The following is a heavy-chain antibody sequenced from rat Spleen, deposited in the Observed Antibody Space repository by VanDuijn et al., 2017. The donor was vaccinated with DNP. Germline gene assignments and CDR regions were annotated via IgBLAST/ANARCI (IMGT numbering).Heavy chain of an antibody. CDR2: ISTSGGST. Sequence: EVRLVESGGALVQPGRSLKLSCAASGFTFSNYDMAWVRQAPTKGLEWVASISTSGGSTYYRDSVKGRFTVSRDNAKSTLYLQMNSLRSEDTATYYCARGGYPGFWGPGTMVTVSS. CDR1: GFTFSNYD. D-gene: IGHD1-4*01. J-gene: IGHJ1*01. CDR3: ARGGYPGF. V-gene: IGHV5-27*01.